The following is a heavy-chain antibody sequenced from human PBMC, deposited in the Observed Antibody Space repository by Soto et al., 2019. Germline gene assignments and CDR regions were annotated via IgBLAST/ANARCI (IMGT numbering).Heavy chain of an antibody. CDR1: GASVSSGNYY. V-gene: IGHV4-61*01. CDR3: ARGIPGYCGGATCYSGWFDP. D-gene: IGHD2-15*01. CDR2: ISYSGST. Sequence: SETLSLTCTVSGASVSSGNYYWSWIRQPPGKGLECIGYISYSGSTNYNPSLKSRVTISIDTSKNQFSLKLSSVTAADTAVYYCARGIPGYCGGATCYSGWFDPWGQGTLVTVSS. J-gene: IGHJ5*02.